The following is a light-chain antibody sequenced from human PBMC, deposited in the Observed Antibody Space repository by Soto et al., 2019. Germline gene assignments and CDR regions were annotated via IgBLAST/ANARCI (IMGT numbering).Light chain of an antibody. V-gene: IGLV2-14*03. CDR1: SSDVGGYNY. CDR3: SSYTSPRFPVV. CDR2: DVT. Sequence: QSALTQPASVSGSPGQSITISCTGTSSDVGGYNYVSWYQQHPGKAPKLMIYDVTNRPSGVSNRFSGSKSGNTASLTISGLQAEDEADYYCSSYTSPRFPVVFGGGTKVTVL. J-gene: IGLJ3*02.